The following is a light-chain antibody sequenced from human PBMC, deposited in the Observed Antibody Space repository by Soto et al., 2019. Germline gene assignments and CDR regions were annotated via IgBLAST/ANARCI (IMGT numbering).Light chain of an antibody. Sequence: EIVLTQSPGTLSLSPGERATLSCRASQSVTSNYLAWYQQKPGQAPRLLIYGASNRATGIPDRFSGSGSETDFTLTISRLEPEDFAVYYCQQYSRSPRTFGPGTKVEIK. V-gene: IGKV3-20*01. CDR1: QSVTSNY. CDR3: QQYSRSPRT. J-gene: IGKJ1*01. CDR2: GAS.